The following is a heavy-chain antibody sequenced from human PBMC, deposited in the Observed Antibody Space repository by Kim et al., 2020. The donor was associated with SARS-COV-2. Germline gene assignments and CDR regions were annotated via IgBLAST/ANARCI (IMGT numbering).Heavy chain of an antibody. CDR2: IYWDDDK. D-gene: IGHD6-6*01. V-gene: IGHV2-5*02. CDR3: AYSSSSIAFDY. CDR1: GFSLSTSGVG. Sequence: SGPTLVKPTQTLTLTCTFSGFSLSTSGVGVGWIRQPPGKALEWLALIYWDDDKRYSPSLKSRLTITKDTSKDQVVLTMANMDPVDTATYYCAYSSSSIAFDYWGQGTLVTVSS. J-gene: IGHJ4*02.